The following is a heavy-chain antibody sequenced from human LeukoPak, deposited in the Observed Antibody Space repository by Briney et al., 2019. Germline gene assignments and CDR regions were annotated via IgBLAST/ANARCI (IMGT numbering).Heavy chain of an antibody. Sequence: SGPTLVNPTQTLTLTCTFSGFSLSTSGVGVGWIRQPPGKALEWLALIYWDDDKRYSPSLKSRLTVTKDTSKNQVVLTMTNMDPVDTATYYCAHIYSGIWFGESHAFDIWGQGTMVTVSS. D-gene: IGHD3-10*01. J-gene: IGHJ3*02. CDR2: IYWDDDK. V-gene: IGHV2-5*02. CDR3: AHIYSGIWFGESHAFDI. CDR1: GFSLSTSGVG.